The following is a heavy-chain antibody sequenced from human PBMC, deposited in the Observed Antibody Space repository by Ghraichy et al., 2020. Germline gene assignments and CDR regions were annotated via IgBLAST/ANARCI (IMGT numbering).Heavy chain of an antibody. CDR2: ISAYNGNT. V-gene: IGHV1-18*01. Sequence: ASVKVSCKASGYTFSSYGITWVLQAPGQGLEWMGWISAYNGNTNYAQKFQGRVTMTTETSTSTAYMEMRGLRSDDTAVYYCAKFRGNYYYHGMDVWGQGTTVTGSS. CDR1: GYTFSSYG. J-gene: IGHJ6*01. CDR3: AKFRGNYYYHGMDV. D-gene: IGHD1-14*01.